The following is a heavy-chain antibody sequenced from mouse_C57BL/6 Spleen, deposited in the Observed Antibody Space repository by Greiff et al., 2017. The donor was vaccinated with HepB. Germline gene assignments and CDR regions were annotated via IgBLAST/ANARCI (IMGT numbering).Heavy chain of an antibody. J-gene: IGHJ4*01. V-gene: IGHV5-4*01. CDR2: ISDGGSYT. CDR1: GFTFSSYA. Sequence: VQLQESGGGLVKPGGSLKLSCAASGFTFSSYAMSWVRQTPEKRLEWVATISDGGSYTYYPDNVKGRFTISRDNAKNNLYLQMSHLKSEDTAMYYCARDRRRYAMDYWGQGTSVTVSS. CDR3: ARDRRRYAMDY.